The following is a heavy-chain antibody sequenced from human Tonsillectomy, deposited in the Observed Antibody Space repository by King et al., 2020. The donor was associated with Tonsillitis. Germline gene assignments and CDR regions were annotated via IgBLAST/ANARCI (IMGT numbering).Heavy chain of an antibody. V-gene: IGHV3-30*18. D-gene: IGHD3-22*01. CDR2: ISYDGSNK. CDR3: AKDLYYYDSSDYLDY. J-gene: IGHJ4*02. Sequence: VQLVESGGGVVQPGRSLRLSCAASGFTFSSYDIHWVRQAPGKGLEWVAVISYDGSNKYYADSVKGRFTISRDNSKNTLYLQMNSLRADDTAVYCCAKDLYYYDSSDYLDYWGQGTLVTVSS. CDR1: GFTFSSYD.